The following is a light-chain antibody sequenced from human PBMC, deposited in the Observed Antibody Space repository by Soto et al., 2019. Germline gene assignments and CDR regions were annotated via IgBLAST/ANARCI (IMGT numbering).Light chain of an antibody. CDR2: AAS. V-gene: IGKV1-39*01. J-gene: IGKJ2*01. Sequence: DIQMTQSPSSLSASVGDRVTITCRASQSISSYLNWYQQKPGKAPKLLIYAASSLQSGVPSRFSGSGSGTDFNLTISSLQPEDFATYYCQQSYSTLLSYTFGQGTKLEIK. CDR1: QSISSY. CDR3: QQSYSTLLSYT.